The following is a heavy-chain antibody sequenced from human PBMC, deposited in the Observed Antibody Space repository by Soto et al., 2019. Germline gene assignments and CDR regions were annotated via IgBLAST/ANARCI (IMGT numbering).Heavy chain of an antibody. J-gene: IGHJ5*02. D-gene: IGHD2-2*01. CDR1: GYTFTSYA. CDR2: INAGNGNT. V-gene: IGHV1-3*01. CDR3: ARDARYGYCSSTSCCVFDP. Sequence: ASVKVSCKASGYTFTSYAMHWVRQAPGQRLEWMGWINAGNGNTKYSQKFQGRVTITRDTSASTAYMELSSLRSEDTAVYYCARDARYGYCSSTSCCVFDPWGQGTLVTVSS.